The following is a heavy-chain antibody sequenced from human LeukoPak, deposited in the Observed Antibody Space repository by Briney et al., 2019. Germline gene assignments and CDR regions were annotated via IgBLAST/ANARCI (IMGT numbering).Heavy chain of an antibody. CDR1: GYTFTGYY. D-gene: IGHD4-23*01. CDR3: ASIYGGKYYFDY. V-gene: IGHV1-2*02. J-gene: IGHJ4*02. Sequence: ASVKVSCKASGYTFTGYYMHWVRQAPGQGLEWMGWINPNSSGTNYAQKFQGRVTMTRDTSISTAYMELSRLRSDDTAVYYCASIYGGKYYFDYWGQGTLVTVSS. CDR2: INPNSSGT.